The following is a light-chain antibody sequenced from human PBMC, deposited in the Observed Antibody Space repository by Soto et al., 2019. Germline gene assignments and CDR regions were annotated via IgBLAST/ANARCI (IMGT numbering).Light chain of an antibody. J-gene: IGKJ4*01. V-gene: IGKV3-11*01. CDR2: DAS. Sequence: EIVLTQSPATLSLSPGERATLSCRASQSVSSYLAWYQQKPGQAPRLLIFDASNRATGIPARFSGSGSETDFTLIISSLEPEDFAVYYCQQRSNWPLTFGGGTKVDIK. CDR1: QSVSSY. CDR3: QQRSNWPLT.